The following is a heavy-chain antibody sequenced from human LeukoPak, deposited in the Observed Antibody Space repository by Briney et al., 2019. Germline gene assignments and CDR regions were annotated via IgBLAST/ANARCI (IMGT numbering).Heavy chain of an antibody. Sequence: ASVKVSCKSSGYSFTDYYMHWVRQAPGQGLEWMGWINPNSGGTNYAQKFQGRVTMTRDTSISTAYMELNRLRSDDTAVYYCALWEIVHYAFDFWGQGTMVTVSS. D-gene: IGHD5-12*01. J-gene: IGHJ3*01. CDR3: ALWEIVHYAFDF. V-gene: IGHV1-2*02. CDR2: INPNSGGT. CDR1: GYSFTDYY.